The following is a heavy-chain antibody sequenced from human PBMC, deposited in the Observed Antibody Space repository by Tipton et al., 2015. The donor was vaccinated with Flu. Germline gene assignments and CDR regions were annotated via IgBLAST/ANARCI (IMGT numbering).Heavy chain of an antibody. CDR1: GYTFSDYW. CDR3: ARHSGYSATWHDAFNI. CDR2: IHPRDSDT. Sequence: QLVQSGAEVKNSGESLKISCKGSGYTFSDYWIGWVRQKPGKGLEWMGIIHPRDSDTKYSPSFEGHVTISADQSITTAYLQWSNLRASDSAVYYCARHSGYSATWHDAFNIWGQGTRVTVFS. V-gene: IGHV5-51*01. J-gene: IGHJ3*02. D-gene: IGHD5-18*01.